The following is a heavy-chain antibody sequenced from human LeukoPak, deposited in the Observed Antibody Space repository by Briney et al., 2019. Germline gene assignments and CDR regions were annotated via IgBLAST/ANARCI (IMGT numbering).Heavy chain of an antibody. J-gene: IGHJ4*02. CDR2: IRSKSYSGTT. V-gene: IGHV3-49*04. CDR3: TRVIRLSGGRYYFDY. CDR1: GFILGDCA. D-gene: IGHD2-21*01. Sequence: PMRLSCTASGFILGDCAMSLVRLAPGKGLERVGFIRSKSYSGTTEYAASVKGRFTVSRDDSKSVAYLQMNSLTTEDTAVYYCTRVIRLSGGRYYFDYWGQGTLVTVSS.